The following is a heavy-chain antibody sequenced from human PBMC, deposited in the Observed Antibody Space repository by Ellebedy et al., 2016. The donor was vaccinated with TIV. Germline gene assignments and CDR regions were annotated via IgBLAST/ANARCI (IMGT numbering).Heavy chain of an antibody. CDR1: GGSFSGYY. D-gene: IGHD4-17*01. Sequence: SETLSLTCAVYGGSFSGYYWSWIRQPPGKGLEWIGEINHSGSTNYNPSLKSRVTISVDTSKNQFSLKLSSVTAADTAVYYCARGTDYGDYAIWGQGTMVTVSS. J-gene: IGHJ3*02. CDR2: INHSGST. CDR3: ARGTDYGDYAI. V-gene: IGHV4-34*01.